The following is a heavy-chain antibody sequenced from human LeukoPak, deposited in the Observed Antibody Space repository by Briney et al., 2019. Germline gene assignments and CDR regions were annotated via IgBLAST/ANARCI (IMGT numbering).Heavy chain of an antibody. J-gene: IGHJ6*03. CDR3: ARGDTILGYMDV. CDR2: ISSRGSTA. D-gene: IGHD3-3*01. Sequence: QPGGSLRLSCAASGFTFSGYEMNWVRQAPGKWLEWVSYISSRGSTAYYADSVKGRFTISRDNAKNSLYLQMNSLRAEDTAAYYCARGDTILGYMDVWGKGTTVTVSS. V-gene: IGHV3-48*03. CDR1: GFTFSGYE.